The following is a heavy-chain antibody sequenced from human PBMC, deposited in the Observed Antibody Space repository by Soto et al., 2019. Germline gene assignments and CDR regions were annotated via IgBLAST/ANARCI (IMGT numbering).Heavy chain of an antibody. Sequence: SETLSLTCAVYGGSFSCYYWSWIRQPPGKGLEWIGEINHSGSTNYNPSLKSRVTISVDTSKNQFSLKLSSATAADTAVYYCARGRSMAAVAGTGGFDYWGQGTLVTVSS. CDR1: GGSFSCYY. CDR2: INHSGST. D-gene: IGHD6-19*01. CDR3: ARGRSMAAVAGTGGFDY. V-gene: IGHV4-34*01. J-gene: IGHJ4*02.